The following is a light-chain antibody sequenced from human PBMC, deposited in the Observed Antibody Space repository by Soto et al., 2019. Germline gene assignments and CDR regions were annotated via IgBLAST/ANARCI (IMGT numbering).Light chain of an antibody. CDR3: QQYGSSTYT. V-gene: IGKV3-20*01. CDR2: GAS. J-gene: IGKJ2*01. CDR1: QSVSSSY. Sequence: EIVFTQSPGTLSLSPGERATLSCRASQSVSSSYLAWYQQKPGQAPRLLIYGASSRQGGIPDRFSGSGAGTECTLTIPRLEPEDFAVYYCQQYGSSTYTFGQGTKVDIK.